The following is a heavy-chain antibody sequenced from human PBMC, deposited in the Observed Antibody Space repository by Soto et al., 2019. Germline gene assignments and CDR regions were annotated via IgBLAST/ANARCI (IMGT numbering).Heavy chain of an antibody. Sequence: PGGSLRLSCADSGFTFSSYGMHWVRQAPGKGLEWVAVISYDGNNKYSADSVKGRFTISRDNSGINVNLRGNGVGAEHTAIYYCAKASGLGSPETRVFDNGGRGGRVTVS. CDR1: GFTFSSYG. J-gene: IGHJ2*01. CDR3: AKASGLGSPETRVFDN. CDR2: ISYDGNNK. D-gene: IGHD3-9*01. V-gene: IGHV3-30*18.